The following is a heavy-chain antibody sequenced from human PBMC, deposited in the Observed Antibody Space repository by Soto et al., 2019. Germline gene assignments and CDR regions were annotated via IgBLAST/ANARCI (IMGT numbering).Heavy chain of an antibody. CDR2: IIPIFGTA. J-gene: IGHJ4*02. D-gene: IGHD3-22*01. Sequence: EASVKVSCKASGGIFSSYAISWVRQAPGQGLEWMGGIIPIFGTANYAQKFQGRVTITADESTSTAYMELSSLRSEDTAVYYCARVVAPYYYDSSGYYLAYWGQGTLVTVSS. CDR1: GGIFSSYA. CDR3: ARVVAPYYYDSSGYYLAY. V-gene: IGHV1-69*13.